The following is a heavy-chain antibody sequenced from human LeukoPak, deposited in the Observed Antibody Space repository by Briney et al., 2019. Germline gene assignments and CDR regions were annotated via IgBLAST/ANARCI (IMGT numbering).Heavy chain of an antibody. Sequence: GGSLRLSCAASGFTFSSYWMNWARQAPGKGLEWVASINHNGNVNYYVDSVKGRFTISRDNAKNSLYLQMSNLRAEDTAVYFCARDLASGSYSFDYWGQGTLVTVSS. CDR3: ARDLASGSYSFDY. CDR2: INHNGNVN. CDR1: GFTFSSYW. V-gene: IGHV3-7*03. J-gene: IGHJ4*02. D-gene: IGHD1-26*01.